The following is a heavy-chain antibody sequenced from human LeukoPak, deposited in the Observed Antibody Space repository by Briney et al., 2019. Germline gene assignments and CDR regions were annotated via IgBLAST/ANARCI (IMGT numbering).Heavy chain of an antibody. D-gene: IGHD2-2*01. CDR1: GFTFSSYS. J-gene: IGHJ5*02. CDR2: ISSSSSYI. CDR3: ARRRCSSTSCYAYRVVVNWFDP. Sequence: KSGGSLRLSCAASGFTFSSYSMNWVRQAPGKGLEWVSSISSSSSYIYYADSVKGRFTISRDNAKNSLYLQMNSLRAEDTAVYYCARRRCSSTSCYAYRVVVNWFDPWGQGTLVTVSS. V-gene: IGHV3-21*01.